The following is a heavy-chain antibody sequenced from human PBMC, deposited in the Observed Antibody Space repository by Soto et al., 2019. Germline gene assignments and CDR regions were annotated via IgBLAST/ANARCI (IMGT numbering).Heavy chain of an antibody. V-gene: IGHV4-31*03. CDR3: ARDRRDYGDAFDI. D-gene: IGHD4-17*01. CDR1: GGSISSGGYY. Sequence: QVQLQESGPRLVKPSQTLSLTCTVSGGSISSGGYYWSWIRQHPGKGLEWIGYIYYSGSTYYNPSLKSRVTISVDTSKNQFSLKLSSVTAADTAVYYCARDRRDYGDAFDIWGQGTMVTVSS. CDR2: IYYSGST. J-gene: IGHJ3*02.